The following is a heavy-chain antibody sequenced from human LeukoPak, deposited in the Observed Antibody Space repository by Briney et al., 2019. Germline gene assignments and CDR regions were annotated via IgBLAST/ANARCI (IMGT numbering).Heavy chain of an antibody. D-gene: IGHD2-21*02. CDR3: ARSRALVVTADFDY. Sequence: ASVKVSCKASGGTFSSYAISWVRQAPGQGLEWMGGIIPIFGTANYAQKFQGRVTITADESTSTAYMELSSLRSEDTAVYYCARSRALVVTADFDYWGQGTLVTVSS. J-gene: IGHJ4*02. CDR1: GGTFSSYA. CDR2: IIPIFGTA. V-gene: IGHV1-69*13.